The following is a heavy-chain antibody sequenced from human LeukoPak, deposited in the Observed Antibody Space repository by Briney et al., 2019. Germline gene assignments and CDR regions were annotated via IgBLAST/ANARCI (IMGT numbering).Heavy chain of an antibody. V-gene: IGHV4-59*12. CDR3: ARVLGWGAPTLDY. Sequence: SETPSLTCTVSGGSISSDHWSWIRQPPGRGLEWIGYIYYSGSTNYNPSLKSRVTISVDTSKNQFSLKLSSVTAADTAVYYCARVLGWGAPTLDYWGQGTLVTVSS. CDR1: GGSISSDH. J-gene: IGHJ4*02. D-gene: IGHD1-26*01. CDR2: IYYSGST.